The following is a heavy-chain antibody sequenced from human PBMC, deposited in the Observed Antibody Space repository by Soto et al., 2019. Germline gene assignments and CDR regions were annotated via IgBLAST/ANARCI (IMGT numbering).Heavy chain of an antibody. J-gene: IGHJ4*02. D-gene: IGHD1-26*01. CDR2: SYDGSNK. CDR1: GFNFSSYG. Sequence: QVQLVESGGGVVQPGRSLRLSCAASGFNFSSYGMHWVRQAPGKGLEWVAVSYDGSNKYYADSVKGRFTISRDNSKNTLYLKMNSLRAEDTAVYYCARSPYSVSYLAYFDYGGQGTLVPVSS. CDR3: ARSPYSVSYLAYFDY. V-gene: IGHV3-30*03.